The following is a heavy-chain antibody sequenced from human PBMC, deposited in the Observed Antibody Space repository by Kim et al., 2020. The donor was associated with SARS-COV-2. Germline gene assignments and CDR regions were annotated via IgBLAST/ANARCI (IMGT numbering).Heavy chain of an antibody. CDR2: ISARSTKR. Sequence: GGSLRLSCAASGFTFSGYYMGWIRQAPGKGPQWVSYISARSTKRLYADSVKGRLPISRDNAKNSLYLQMNSLKLEDSAIYYCATTVYAPDYWGQGTLVTVSS. CDR1: GFTFSGYY. D-gene: IGHD3-9*01. CDR3: ATTVYAPDY. J-gene: IGHJ4*02. V-gene: IGHV3-11*04.